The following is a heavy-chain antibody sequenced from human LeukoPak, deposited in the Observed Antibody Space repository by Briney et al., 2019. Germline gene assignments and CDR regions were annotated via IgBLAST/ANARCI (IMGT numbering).Heavy chain of an antibody. V-gene: IGHV1-3*01. CDR1: GYTFAKYA. D-gene: IGHD1-26*01. CDR2: INAGNGDT. J-gene: IGHJ4*02. Sequence: ASVKVSCKASGYTFAKYAIHWVRQAPGQRLEWMGWINAGNGDTRYSQKFQGGVTLTRDTSASTAYMELSSLRSEDTAVYYCARVDKRVGATSSGYFDYWGQGTLVTVSS. CDR3: ARVDKRVGATSSGYFDY.